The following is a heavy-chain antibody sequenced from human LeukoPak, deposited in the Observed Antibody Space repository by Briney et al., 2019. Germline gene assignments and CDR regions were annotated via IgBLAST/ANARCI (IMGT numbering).Heavy chain of an antibody. CDR1: GYTFTGYY. J-gene: IGHJ3*02. CDR3: ASSDIVLMVYAMEPAFNI. V-gene: IGHV1-2*02. CDR2: INPNSGGT. Sequence: ASVKVSCKASGYTFTGYYMHWVRQAPGQGLEWMGWINPNSGGTNYAQKFQGRVTMTRDTSISTAYMELSRLRSDDTAVYYCASSDIVLMVYAMEPAFNIWGQGTMVTVSS. D-gene: IGHD2-8*01.